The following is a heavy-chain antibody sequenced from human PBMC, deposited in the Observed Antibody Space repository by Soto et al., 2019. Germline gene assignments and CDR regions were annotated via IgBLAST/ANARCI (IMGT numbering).Heavy chain of an antibody. Sequence: ASVKVSCKASGYTFTSYGISWVRQAPGQGLEWMGWISAYNGNTNYAQKLQGRVTMTTDTSTSTAYMELRSLRSDDTAVYYCARGSSLEGYDYDSSGPESLDYWGQGTLVTVSS. D-gene: IGHD3-22*01. V-gene: IGHV1-18*01. CDR1: GYTFTSYG. J-gene: IGHJ4*02. CDR3: ARGSSLEGYDYDSSGPESLDY. CDR2: ISAYNGNT.